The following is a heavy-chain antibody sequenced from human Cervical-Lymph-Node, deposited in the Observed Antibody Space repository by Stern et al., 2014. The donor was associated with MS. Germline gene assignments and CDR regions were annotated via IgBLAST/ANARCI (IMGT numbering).Heavy chain of an antibody. V-gene: IGHV4-59*03. J-gene: IGHJ4*02. CDR3: SSSGYNGVDDYFDY. CDR2: TYYRGNS. Sequence: QVQLQESGPGLVRPSETLSLTCTVSGGSTSSFYWSWIRQAPGKGMEWIGYTYYRGNSNYNPSLRGLVTISADTSKSQFSLKLHSVTAADTAVYYCSSSGYNGVDDYFDYWGQGTLVTVSS. CDR1: GGSTSSFY. D-gene: IGHD3-22*01.